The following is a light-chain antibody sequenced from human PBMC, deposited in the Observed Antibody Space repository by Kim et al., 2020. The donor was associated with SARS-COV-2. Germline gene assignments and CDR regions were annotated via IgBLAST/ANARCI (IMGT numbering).Light chain of an antibody. CDR2: DSS. J-gene: IGKJ5*01. Sequence: ASVGDRVTITCRAGQTISNYVNWYRQQPGKAPTLLLYDSSSLHSRVPSRFSGSGFGTHVTLIISSLQPEDFATYYCQQSYGTPFTFGQGTRLEIK. V-gene: IGKV1-39*01. CDR1: QTISNY. CDR3: QQSYGTPFT.